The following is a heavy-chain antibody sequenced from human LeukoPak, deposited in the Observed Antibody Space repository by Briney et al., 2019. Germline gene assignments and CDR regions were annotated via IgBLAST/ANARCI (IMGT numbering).Heavy chain of an antibody. J-gene: IGHJ5*02. CDR3: AKMYGSSGWFDDNGWFDP. CDR2: ISGSGGST. CDR1: GFTFSSYA. V-gene: IGHV3-23*01. Sequence: PGGSLRLSCAASGFTFSSYAMSWVRQAPGKGLEWVSAISGSGGSTYYADSVKGRFTISRDNSKNTLYLQMNSLRAEDTAVYYCAKMYGSSGWFDDNGWFDPWGQGTLVTVSS. D-gene: IGHD6-19*01.